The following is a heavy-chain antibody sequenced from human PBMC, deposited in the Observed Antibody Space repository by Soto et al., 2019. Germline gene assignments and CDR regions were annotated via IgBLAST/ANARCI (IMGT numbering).Heavy chain of an antibody. Sequence: GGSLRLSCAASGFTFSSYSMNWVRQAPGKGLEWVSSISSSSSYIYYADSVKGRFTISRDDSKNTAYLQMNSLKTEDTAVYYCTRRRLRFLEWLPSDAFDIWGQGTMVTVSS. V-gene: IGHV3-21*04. CDR1: GFTFSSYS. CDR2: ISSSSSYI. CDR3: TRRRLRFLEWLPSDAFDI. D-gene: IGHD3-3*01. J-gene: IGHJ3*02.